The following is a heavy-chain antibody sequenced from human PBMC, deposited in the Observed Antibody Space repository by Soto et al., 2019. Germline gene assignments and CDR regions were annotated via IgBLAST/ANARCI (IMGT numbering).Heavy chain of an antibody. CDR1: GGTFRSYA. CDR2: IIPIFGTA. V-gene: IGHV1-69*06. CDR3: ARAGQGGRQQLVPFDY. J-gene: IGHJ4*02. D-gene: IGHD6-13*01. Sequence: QVQLVQSGAEVKKPGSSVKVSCKASGGTFRSYAISWVRQAPGQGLEWMGGIIPIFGTANYAQKFQGRVTITADKSTSTAYMELSSLRSEDTAVYYCARAGQGGRQQLVPFDYWGQGTLVTVSS.